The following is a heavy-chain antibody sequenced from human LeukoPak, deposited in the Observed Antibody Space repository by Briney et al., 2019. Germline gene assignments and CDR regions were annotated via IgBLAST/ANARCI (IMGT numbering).Heavy chain of an antibody. V-gene: IGHV3-66*01. CDR1: GFTFSDHY. J-gene: IGHJ4*02. D-gene: IGHD5-18*01. Sequence: GGSLRLSCAASGFTFSDHYMDWVRQAPGKGLEWVSVMYRGGGTYYADSVRGRLTISRDNAKNTLYLQMNSLRAEDTAVYYCARGGYHAYYLDYWGQGSLVTVSS. CDR3: ARGGYHAYYLDY. CDR2: MYRGGGT.